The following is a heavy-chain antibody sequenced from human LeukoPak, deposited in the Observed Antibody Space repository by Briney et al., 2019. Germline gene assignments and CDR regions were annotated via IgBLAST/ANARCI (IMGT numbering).Heavy chain of an antibody. J-gene: IGHJ4*02. V-gene: IGHV3-74*01. CDR1: GFTFSSYW. D-gene: IGHD3-10*01. Sequence: GGSLRLSCAASGFTFSSYWMHWVRQAPGKGLVWVSRINTDGSSTSYADSVKGRFTISRDNSKNTLYVQINSLRAEDTAIYYCAKSRSGSANWALRIFDNWGQGTLVTVSS. CDR3: AKSRSGSANWALRIFDN. CDR2: INTDGSST.